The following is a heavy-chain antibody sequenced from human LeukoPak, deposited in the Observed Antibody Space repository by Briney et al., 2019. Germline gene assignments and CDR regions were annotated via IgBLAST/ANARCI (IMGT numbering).Heavy chain of an antibody. Sequence: PSETLSLTCTVSGGSISSSSYYWGWIRQPPGKGLEWIGSIYYSGSTYYNPSLKSRVTISVDTSKNQFSLKLSSVTAADTAVYYCARDHDYSNWFDPWGQGTLVTVSS. V-gene: IGHV4-39*07. J-gene: IGHJ5*02. CDR3: ARDHDYSNWFDP. D-gene: IGHD4-11*01. CDR1: GGSISSSSYY. CDR2: IYYSGST.